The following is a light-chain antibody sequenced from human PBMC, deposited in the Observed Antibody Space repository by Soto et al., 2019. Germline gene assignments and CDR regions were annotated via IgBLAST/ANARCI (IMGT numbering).Light chain of an antibody. V-gene: IGLV2-14*03. CDR2: DVS. CDR3: SSYTSSGTVV. CDR1: SSDVGGYQY. J-gene: IGLJ2*01. Sequence: QSALTQPASVSGSPGQSITISCTGTSSDVGGYQYVSWYQQLPGKAPKLMIYDVSNRPSGVSTRFSGSKSDNTASLTISGLQAEDEADYYCSSYTSSGTVVFGGGTKLTVL.